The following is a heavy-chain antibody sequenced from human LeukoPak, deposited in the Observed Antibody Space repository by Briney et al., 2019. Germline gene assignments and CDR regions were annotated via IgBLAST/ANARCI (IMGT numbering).Heavy chain of an antibody. J-gene: IGHJ4*02. CDR2: IDPNSGDT. Sequence: GASVKVSCKTSGYTFTGHYMHWVRQAPGQGLEWMGWIDPNSGDTNYAQKFQGRVTMTRDTSISTAYMELSRLRSDDTAVYYCARPYYDILAGPTYFDYWGQGTLVTVSS. CDR3: ARPYYDILAGPTYFDY. CDR1: GYTFTGHY. V-gene: IGHV1-2*02. D-gene: IGHD3-9*01.